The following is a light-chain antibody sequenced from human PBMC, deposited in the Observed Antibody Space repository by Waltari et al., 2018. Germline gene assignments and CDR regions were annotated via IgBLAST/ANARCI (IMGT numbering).Light chain of an antibody. CDR2: AAS. V-gene: IGKV1D-12*01. Sequence: DIQMTQSPSSVSASVGDRVTITCRASQDIISWLLLYQRKPGRAPKLLIYAASTLQLGVPSRFSGSGSGTDFTLTITSLQPEDFATYFCQQANSFPYTFGQGTRLDMK. CDR1: QDIISW. J-gene: IGKJ2*01. CDR3: QQANSFPYT.